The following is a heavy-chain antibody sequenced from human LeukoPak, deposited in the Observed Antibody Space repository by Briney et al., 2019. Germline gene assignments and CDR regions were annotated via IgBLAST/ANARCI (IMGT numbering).Heavy chain of an antibody. CDR2: IKQDGSEK. Sequence: PGGSLRLSCAASGFTFSNYWMSWVRQAPGKGLEWVANIKQDGSEKYYVDSVKGRFTISRDNAKNSLFLQMNSLRAEDTAVYYCARGGYSSGYPVYYYGLGDWGQGTTVTVSS. D-gene: IGHD5-18*01. V-gene: IGHV3-7*01. CDR1: GFTFSNYW. J-gene: IGHJ6*02. CDR3: ARGGYSSGYPVYYYGLGD.